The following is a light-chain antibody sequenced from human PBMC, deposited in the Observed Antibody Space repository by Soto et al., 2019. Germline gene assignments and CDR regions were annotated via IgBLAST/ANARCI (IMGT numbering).Light chain of an antibody. V-gene: IGKV1-6*01. CDR2: AAP. J-gene: IGKJ1*01. CDR1: QDIGND. CDR3: LHDHTYPWT. Sequence: IQMTQSPSSLSAIAGDRVTIACRASQDIGNDLGWYQQMPGKAPKLLIFAAPTLQSGVSSRFSGSGSGTHFTLTIGNLQPEDAATYYCLHDHTYPWTFGQGTKVDIK.